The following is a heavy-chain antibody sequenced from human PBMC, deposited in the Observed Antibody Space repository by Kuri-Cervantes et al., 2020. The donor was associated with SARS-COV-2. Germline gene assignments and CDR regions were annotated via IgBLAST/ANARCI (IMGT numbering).Heavy chain of an antibody. D-gene: IGHD3-10*01. CDR3: ARDRLGLLWFGEPKRYGMDV. V-gene: IGHV4-39*07. Sequence: ESLKISCTVSGGSISSSSYYWGWIRQPPGKGLEWIGSIYYSGSTYYNQSLKSRVTISVDTSKNQFSLKLSSVTAADTAVYYCARDRLGLLWFGEPKRYGMDVWGQGTTVTVSS. CDR2: IYYSGST. J-gene: IGHJ6*02. CDR1: GGSISSSSYY.